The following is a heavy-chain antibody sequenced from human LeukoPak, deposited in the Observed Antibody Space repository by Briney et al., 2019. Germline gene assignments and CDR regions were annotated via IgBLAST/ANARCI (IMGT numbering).Heavy chain of an antibody. CDR3: ARLPYSSSWTEYFQH. V-gene: IGHV5-51*01. J-gene: IGHJ1*01. Sequence: GASLQISCKGSGYSFTSYWIGWVRQMPGKGLEWMGIIYPGDSDTRYSPSFQGQVTISADKSISTAYLQWSSLKASDTAMYYCARLPYSSSWTEYFQHWGQGTLVTVSS. D-gene: IGHD6-13*01. CDR1: GYSFTSYW. CDR2: IYPGDSDT.